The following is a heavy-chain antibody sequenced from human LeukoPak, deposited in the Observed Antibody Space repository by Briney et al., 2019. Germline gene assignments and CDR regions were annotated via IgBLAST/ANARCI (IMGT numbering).Heavy chain of an antibody. CDR2: INPNSGGT. Sequence: ASVKVSCKASGYTFTGYYMLWVRQAPGQGLEWMGWINPNSGGTNYAQKSQGRVTITRDTSISTAYTELSRLRSDDTAVYYCARGFGIAARAKRDWGQGTLVTVSS. D-gene: IGHD6-6*01. CDR1: GYTFTGYY. V-gene: IGHV1-2*02. CDR3: ARGFGIAARAKRD. J-gene: IGHJ4*02.